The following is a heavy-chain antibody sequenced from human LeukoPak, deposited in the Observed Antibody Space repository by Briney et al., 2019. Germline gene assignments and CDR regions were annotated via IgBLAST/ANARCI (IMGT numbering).Heavy chain of an antibody. D-gene: IGHD5-18*01. V-gene: IGHV1-58*02. CDR2: IVVGSGNT. CDR1: GFTFTSSA. CDR3: AAAESGAWMDTLN. Sequence: ASVKVSCKASGFTFTSSAMQWVRQARGQRLEWIGWIVVGSGNTNYAQKFQERVTITRDMSTSTAYMELSSLRSEDTAVYYCAAAESGAWMDTLNWGQGTLVTVSS. J-gene: IGHJ4*02.